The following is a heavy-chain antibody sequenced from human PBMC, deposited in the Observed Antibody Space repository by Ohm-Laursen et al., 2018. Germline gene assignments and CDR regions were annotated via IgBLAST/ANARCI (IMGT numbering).Heavy chain of an antibody. CDR1: GAPISTHY. D-gene: IGHD3-16*02. CDR3: ARDLNGNDAFDI. CDR2: IYYSGST. Sequence: GTLSLTCPVSGAPISTHYWSWIRQPPGKGLEWIGYIYYSGSTNYNPSLKSRVTISVDTSENQFSLKLSSVTAADTAVYYCARDLNGNDAFDIWGQGTMVTVSS. J-gene: IGHJ3*02. V-gene: IGHV4-59*11.